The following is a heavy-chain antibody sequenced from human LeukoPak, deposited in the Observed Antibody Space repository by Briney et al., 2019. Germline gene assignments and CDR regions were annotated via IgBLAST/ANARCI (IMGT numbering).Heavy chain of an antibody. CDR2: IYYSGST. CDR1: GDSISSGSYY. CDR3: ARGNMVRGVILRYYFDY. Sequence: SETLSLTCTVSGDSISSGSYYWGWIRQPPGKGLEWIGSIYYSGSTYYNPSLKSRVTISVDTSKNQFSLKLSSVTAADTAVYYCARGNMVRGVILRYYFDYWGQGTLVTVSS. V-gene: IGHV4-39*01. D-gene: IGHD3-10*01. J-gene: IGHJ4*02.